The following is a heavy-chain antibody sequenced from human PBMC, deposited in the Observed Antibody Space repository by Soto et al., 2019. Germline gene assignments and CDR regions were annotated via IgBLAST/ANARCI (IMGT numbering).Heavy chain of an antibody. Sequence: PGGSLRLSCAAPGLTFSSYGMPWVRQAPGKGLEWVAVISYDGSNKYYADSVKGRFTISRDNSKNTLYLQMNSLRAEDTAVYYCAKDLGHDYDSSGTPRDWGQGTLVTVS. V-gene: IGHV3-30*18. CDR3: AKDLGHDYDSSGTPRD. J-gene: IGHJ4*02. CDR1: GLTFSSYG. D-gene: IGHD3-22*01. CDR2: ISYDGSNK.